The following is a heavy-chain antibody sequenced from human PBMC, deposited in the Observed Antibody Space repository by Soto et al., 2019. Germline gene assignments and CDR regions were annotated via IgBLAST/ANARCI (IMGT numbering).Heavy chain of an antibody. J-gene: IGHJ4*02. D-gene: IGHD6-19*01. Sequence: GGSLRLSCAASGFSFVNYAMNWVRQAPGKGLEWVSGLSGSGTSTYYADSVKGRFTISKDNSRDTLFLQMNSLTADDTAVYYCAKATTNGGWFNPFDSWGQGALVTVSS. CDR2: LSGSGTST. CDR1: GFSFVNYA. V-gene: IGHV3-23*01. CDR3: AKATTNGGWFNPFDS.